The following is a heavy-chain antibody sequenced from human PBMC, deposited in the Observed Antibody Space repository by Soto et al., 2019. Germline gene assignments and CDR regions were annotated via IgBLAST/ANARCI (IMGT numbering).Heavy chain of an antibody. D-gene: IGHD3-22*01. J-gene: IGHJ4*02. CDR3: AIDAPVVQEMAF. V-gene: IGHV1-69*08. CDR2: IIPILGIA. CDR1: GGTFSSYT. Sequence: QVQLVQSGAEVKKPGSSVKVSCKASGGTFSSYTISWVRQAPGQGLEWMGRIIPILGIANYAQKFQGRVTITADKSTSTAYMELSSLRSEDTAVYYCAIDAPVVQEMAFWGQGTLVTVSS.